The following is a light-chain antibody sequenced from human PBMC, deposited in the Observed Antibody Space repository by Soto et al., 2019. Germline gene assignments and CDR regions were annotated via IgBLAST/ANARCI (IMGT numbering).Light chain of an antibody. J-gene: IGKJ1*01. CDR3: QQYNNWPRP. Sequence: EIVMTQSPATLSVSPGERATLSCRASQSVSNNLAWYQHKPGQAPRLLIYGASTRATGIPARFSGSGSGTEFTLTISSLLSEDFAVYYCQQYNNWPRPFGQGTKVEIK. CDR2: GAS. V-gene: IGKV3-15*01. CDR1: QSVSNN.